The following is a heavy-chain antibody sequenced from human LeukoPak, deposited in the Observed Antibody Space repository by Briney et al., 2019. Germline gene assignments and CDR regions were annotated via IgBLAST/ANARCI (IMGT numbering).Heavy chain of an antibody. CDR2: IYTSGST. D-gene: IGHD2-8*01. J-gene: IGHJ4*02. CDR3: ARDRGLMVYATPFDY. V-gene: IGHV4-4*07. CDR1: GGSISSYY. Sequence: SETLSLTCTVSGGSISSYYWSWIRQPAGKGLEWIGRIYTSGSTNYNPSLKSRVTMSVDTFKNQFSLKLSSVTAADTAVYYCARDRGLMVYATPFDYWGQGTLVTVSS.